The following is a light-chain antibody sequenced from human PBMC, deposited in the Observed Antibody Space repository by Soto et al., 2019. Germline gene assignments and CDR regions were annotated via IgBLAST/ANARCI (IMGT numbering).Light chain of an antibody. CDR1: QSVSSNY. J-gene: IGKJ1*01. V-gene: IGKV3-20*01. CDR3: QQYGSSPTWT. CDR2: GAA. Sequence: ESVLTQSPVTLSLSPWERATLACRASQSVSSNYLAWYQQNTGQAPRLLIYGAATRATGIADRFSGSGSGTEVTLTISRLEPEDSAVYYCQQYGSSPTWTFGQGTKVDIK.